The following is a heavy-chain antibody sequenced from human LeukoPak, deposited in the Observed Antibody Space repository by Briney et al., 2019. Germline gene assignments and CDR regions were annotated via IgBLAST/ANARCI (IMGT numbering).Heavy chain of an antibody. CDR2: IYPSDSDT. CDR1: GYIFNSYW. Sequence: GESLTISCRGSGYIFNSYWIAWVRQRPGKGLEGVGNIYPSDSDTRSSPSFEGQVTISADKSISTAYLQWSSLRASDTAMYYCARYYGSGAGYWGQGTLVTVSS. J-gene: IGHJ4*02. D-gene: IGHD3-10*01. CDR3: ARYYGSGAGY. V-gene: IGHV5-51*01.